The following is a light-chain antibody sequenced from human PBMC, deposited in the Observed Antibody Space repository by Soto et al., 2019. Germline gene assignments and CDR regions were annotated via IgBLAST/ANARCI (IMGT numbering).Light chain of an antibody. CDR1: QSISDW. CDR2: DAS. CDR3: QQHNSSPWT. J-gene: IGKJ1*01. Sequence: DIPMTQSPSTLSASVVDRVTISCRASQSISDWLAWFQQKPGKAPKVLIYDASTLESGVPSRFSGSGSGTEFTLTISSLQPEDSATYYCQQHNSSPWTFGQGTRVEIK. V-gene: IGKV1-5*01.